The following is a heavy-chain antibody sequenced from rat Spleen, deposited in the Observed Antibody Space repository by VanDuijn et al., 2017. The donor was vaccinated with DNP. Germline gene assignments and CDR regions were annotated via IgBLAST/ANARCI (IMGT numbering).Heavy chain of an antibody. CDR1: GFSLTSYG. J-gene: IGHJ4*01. D-gene: IGHD1-9*01. Sequence: QVQLKESGPGLVQPSQTLSLTCTVSGFSLTSYGVSWVRQPPGKGLEWFGAIWSGGSTDYNSALKSRLSISRDTSKSQVLLKMNSLQTEDTAMYFCARYYGYNSYAMDAWGQGTSVTVSS. CDR3: ARYYGYNSYAMDA. V-gene: IGHV2-16*01. CDR2: IWSGGST.